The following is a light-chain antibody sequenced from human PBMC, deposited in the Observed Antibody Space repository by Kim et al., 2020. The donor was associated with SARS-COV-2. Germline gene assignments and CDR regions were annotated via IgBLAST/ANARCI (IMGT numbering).Light chain of an antibody. V-gene: IGLV1-44*01. CDR1: SSNIGSNT. CDR2: SNN. Sequence: GQRVTISCSGSSSNIGSNTVNWYQHLPGTAPKILMYSNNQRPSGVPDRFSGSKSGTSASLAISGLQSEDEADYYCAAWDDSLNGVIFGGGTQLTVL. J-gene: IGLJ2*01. CDR3: AAWDDSLNGVI.